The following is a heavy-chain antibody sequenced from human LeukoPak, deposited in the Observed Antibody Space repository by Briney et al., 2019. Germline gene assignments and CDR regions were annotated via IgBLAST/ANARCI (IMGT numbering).Heavy chain of an antibody. Sequence: SETLSLTCTVSGGSISSYYWSWIRQPPGKGLEWIGYIYYSGSTNYNPSLKSRVTISVDTSKNQFSLKLSSVTAADTAVYYCARLAGLRYFDWLVYGMDVWGQGTTVTVSS. V-gene: IGHV4-59*08. CDR2: IYYSGST. CDR3: ARLAGLRYFDWLVYGMDV. J-gene: IGHJ6*02. D-gene: IGHD3-9*01. CDR1: GGSISSYY.